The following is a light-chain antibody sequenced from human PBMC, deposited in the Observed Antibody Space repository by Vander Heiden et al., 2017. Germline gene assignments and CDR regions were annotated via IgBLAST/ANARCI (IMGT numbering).Light chain of an antibody. J-gene: IGLJ1*01. CDR2: DNN. CDR3: GTWDDSLSAYV. Sequence: QSVLTQPPSVSAAPGQEVTISCSGGSPNIGNNYISWSQQLPGNAPQLLIYDNNKRPSGIPDRFSGSKSGTSATLGITGLQTGDEADYYCGTWDDSLSAYVFGTGTKVTVL. V-gene: IGLV1-51*01. CDR1: SPNIGNNY.